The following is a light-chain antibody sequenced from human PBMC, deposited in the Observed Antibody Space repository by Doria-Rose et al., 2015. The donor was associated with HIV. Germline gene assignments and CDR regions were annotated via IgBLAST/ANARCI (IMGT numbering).Light chain of an antibody. V-gene: IGKV1-27*01. Sequence: DIQVTQSPSSLSASVGDRATITCRASQDISNYLAWYQQKPGKSPKLLINTTTTLQSGVPSRFSGSGSGRNSTLSISSLQPEDVATYFCQKYNTAPPTFGQGTKVEIK. CDR1: QDISNY. J-gene: IGKJ1*01. CDR2: TTT. CDR3: QKYNTAPPT.